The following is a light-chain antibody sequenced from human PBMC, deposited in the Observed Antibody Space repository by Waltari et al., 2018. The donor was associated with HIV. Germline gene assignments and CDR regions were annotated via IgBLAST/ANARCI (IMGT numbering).Light chain of an antibody. V-gene: IGKV4-1*01. Sequence: DIVMTQSPDSLAVSLGERDTINCKSRQSVLYSSNNKNYLAWYQQKPGQPPKLLIYWASTRESGVPDRFSGSGSGTHFTLTISSLQAEDVAVYYCQQYYNSPYTFGQGTKLEIK. J-gene: IGKJ2*01. CDR3: QQYYNSPYT. CDR2: WAS. CDR1: QSVLYSSNNKNY.